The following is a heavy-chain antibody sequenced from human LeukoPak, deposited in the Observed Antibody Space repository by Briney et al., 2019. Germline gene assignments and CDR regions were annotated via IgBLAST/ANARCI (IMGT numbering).Heavy chain of an antibody. CDR1: GFTFSNAW. D-gene: IGHD2-15*01. V-gene: IGHV3-15*01. Sequence: GGSLRLSCAASGFTFSNAWVTWVRQAPGKGLEWVGRSKSKTDGGTTDYGGPVKGRVSISRDDSKSTLYLQMNSLKTEDTAVYYCATDGYCSGGSCYSYDNWGQGTLVTVSS. CDR3: ATDGYCSGGSCYSYDN. CDR2: SKSKTDGGTT. J-gene: IGHJ4*02.